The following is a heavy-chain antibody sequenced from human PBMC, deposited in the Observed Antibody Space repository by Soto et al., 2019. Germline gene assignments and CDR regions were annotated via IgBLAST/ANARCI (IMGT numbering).Heavy chain of an antibody. D-gene: IGHD3-22*01. CDR2: IYYSGST. Sequence: LETLSLTCTFSGCYISSGGYCLSWIRQPPEKGLDWIGYIYYSGSTNYNPSLNSRLTISVDTSKNQFSLKLSSVTAADTAVYYCARDGYYYDSSGYQRVYYFDYWGQGTLVTVSS. CDR3: ARDGYYYDSSGYQRVYYFDY. V-gene: IGHV4-61*08. CDR1: GCYISSGGYC. J-gene: IGHJ4*02.